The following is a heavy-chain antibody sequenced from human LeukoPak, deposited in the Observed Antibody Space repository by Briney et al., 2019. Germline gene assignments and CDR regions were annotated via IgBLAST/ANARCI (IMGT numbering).Heavy chain of an antibody. Sequence: SETLSLTCAVYGGSFSGYYWSWIRQPPGKGLEWIGEINHSGSTNYNPSLKSRDTISVDTSKNQFSLKLSSVTAADTAVYYCARGSPLSIFGVVISYFDYWGQGTLVTVSS. D-gene: IGHD3-3*01. J-gene: IGHJ4*02. CDR1: GGSFSGYY. CDR3: ARGSPLSIFGVVISYFDY. V-gene: IGHV4-34*01. CDR2: INHSGST.